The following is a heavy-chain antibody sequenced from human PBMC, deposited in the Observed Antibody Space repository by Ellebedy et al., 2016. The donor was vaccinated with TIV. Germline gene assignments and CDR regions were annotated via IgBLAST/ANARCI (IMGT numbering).Heavy chain of an antibody. CDR3: ATSRDGYKIDY. CDR2: MYTSGNT. Sequence: GSLRLXXTVSGDSISSFYCNWIRQPAGKGLEWLGRMYTSGNTHHNPSLKSRITMSLDTSKKQFSLELSSVTVADTAVYYCATSRDGYKIDYWGPGILVTVSS. J-gene: IGHJ4*02. D-gene: IGHD5-24*01. CDR1: GDSISSFY. V-gene: IGHV4-4*07.